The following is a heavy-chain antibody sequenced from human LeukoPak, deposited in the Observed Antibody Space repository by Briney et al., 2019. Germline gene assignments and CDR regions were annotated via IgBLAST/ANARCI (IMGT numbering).Heavy chain of an antibody. CDR1: GGSISSYY. Sequence: SETLSLTCTVSGGSISSYYWSWIRQPPGKGLEWIGYIYYSGSTNYNPSLKSRVTISVDTSKNQFSLKLSSVTAADTAVYYCARSDYGGNPNDCWGQGTLVTVSS. V-gene: IGHV4-59*01. J-gene: IGHJ4*02. CDR2: IYYSGST. D-gene: IGHD4-23*01. CDR3: ARSDYGGNPNDC.